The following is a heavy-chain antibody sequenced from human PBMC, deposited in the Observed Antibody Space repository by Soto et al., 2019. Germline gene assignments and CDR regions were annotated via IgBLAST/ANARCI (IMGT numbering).Heavy chain of an antibody. CDR3: ATRPTFSYVGPDAYLLH. D-gene: IGHD3-16*01. V-gene: IGHV3-15*01. CDR1: GFTFSNAW. CDR2: IKSKSDGGTT. Sequence: EVLLVESGGGLVKPGGSLRLSCAASGFTFSNAWLTWVRQAPGKGLDWVGRIKSKSDGGTTDYAAPVKGRFTISRDDSKNTLYLQMNSLKTEDTDVYYRATRPTFSYVGPDAYLLHWGQGTLVTVSS. J-gene: IGHJ1*01.